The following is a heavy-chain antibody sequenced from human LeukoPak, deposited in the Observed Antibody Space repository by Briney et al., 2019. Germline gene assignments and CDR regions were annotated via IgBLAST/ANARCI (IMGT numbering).Heavy chain of an antibody. D-gene: IGHD3-10*01. Sequence: PSQTLSLTCTVSGGSISSGDYYWSWIRQPPRKGLEWIGYIYYSGSTYYNPSLKSRVTISVDTSKNQFSLKLSSVTAADTAVYYCARSYYGSGSSFYAFDVWGQGTMVTVSS. CDR3: ARSYYGSGSSFYAFDV. CDR2: IYYSGST. V-gene: IGHV4-30-4*01. CDR1: GGSISSGDYY. J-gene: IGHJ3*01.